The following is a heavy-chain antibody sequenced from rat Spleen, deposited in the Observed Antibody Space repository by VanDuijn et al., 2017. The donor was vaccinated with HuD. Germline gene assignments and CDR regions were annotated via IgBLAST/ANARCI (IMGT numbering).Heavy chain of an antibody. Sequence: EVQLVESGGGLVQPGRSLKLSCVASGFTFNNYWMTWIRQAPGKGLEWVASITNTGDNTYYPDSVEGRFTISRDNAKSTLYLQMNSLRSEDTATYYCTRENYYSGDYWGQGVMVTVSS. V-gene: IGHV5-31*01. CDR2: ITNTGDNT. CDR1: GFTFNNYW. J-gene: IGHJ2*01. D-gene: IGHD1-1*01. CDR3: TRENYYSGDY.